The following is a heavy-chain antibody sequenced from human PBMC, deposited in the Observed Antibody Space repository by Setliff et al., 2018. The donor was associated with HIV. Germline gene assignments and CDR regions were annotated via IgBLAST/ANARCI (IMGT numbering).Heavy chain of an antibody. J-gene: IGHJ3*02. CDR3: ARAPTGVTNAFDI. Sequence: ETLSLTCPVSGGSISSSSYYWGWIRQPPGKGLEWIGHVYTTGGTNYNPSLESRLTISVDTSRNQFSLRLSSVTAADTAVYYCARAPTGVTNAFDIWGQGTMVTVSS. CDR1: GGSISSSSYY. D-gene: IGHD2-8*02. V-gene: IGHV4-61*05. CDR2: VYTTGGT.